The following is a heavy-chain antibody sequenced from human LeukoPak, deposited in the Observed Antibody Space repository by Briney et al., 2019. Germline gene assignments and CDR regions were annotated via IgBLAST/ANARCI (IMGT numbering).Heavy chain of an antibody. CDR2: IIPIFGTA. J-gene: IGHJ6*04. V-gene: IGHV1-69*06. Sequence: GSSVKLSCKASGGTFSSYAISWVRQAPGQGLEWMGGIIPIFGTANYAQKFQGRVTITADKSTSTAYMELSSLRSEDTAVYYCARIPPYGSGSYSYYGMDVWGKGTTVTVSS. CDR3: ARIPPYGSGSYSYYGMDV. D-gene: IGHD3-10*01. CDR1: GGTFSSYA.